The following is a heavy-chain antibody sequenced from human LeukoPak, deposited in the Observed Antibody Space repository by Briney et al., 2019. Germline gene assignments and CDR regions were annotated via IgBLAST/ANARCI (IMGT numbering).Heavy chain of an antibody. CDR1: GXSISSSSYY. Sequence: PSETLSLTCTVSGXSISSSSYYWGWIRQPPGKGLEWIGSIYYSGSTYYNPSLKSRVTISVDTSKNQFSLKLSSVTAADTAVYYCARLNLAAAGHFDYWGQGTLVTVSS. D-gene: IGHD6-13*01. J-gene: IGHJ4*02. CDR3: ARLNLAAAGHFDY. CDR2: IYYSGST. V-gene: IGHV4-39*01.